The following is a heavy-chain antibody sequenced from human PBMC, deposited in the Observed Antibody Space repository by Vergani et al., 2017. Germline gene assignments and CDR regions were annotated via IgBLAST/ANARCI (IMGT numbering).Heavy chain of an antibody. CDR1: GFTFDDYA. Sequence: EVQLVESGGGLVQPGRSLRLSCAASGFTFDDYAMHWVRQAPGKGLEWVSGISWNSGSIGYADSVKGRFTISRDNAKNSLYLQMNSLRAEDTALYYCAKDITYSSSWTFDYWGQGTLVTVSS. V-gene: IGHV3-9*01. D-gene: IGHD6-13*01. CDR2: ISWNSGSI. CDR3: AKDITYSSSWTFDY. J-gene: IGHJ4*02.